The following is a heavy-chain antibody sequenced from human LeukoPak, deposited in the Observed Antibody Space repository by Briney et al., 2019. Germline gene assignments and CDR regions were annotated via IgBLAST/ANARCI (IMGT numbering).Heavy chain of an antibody. V-gene: IGHV3-23*01. Sequence: PGGSLRLSCAASGFTFSSYAMTWVRQAPGKGLEWVSSISSSDFSTYYADSVKGRFTISRGNSKNTLYLQMNSLRAEDTALYYCAKVYSSSWYLFDYWGQGTLVTVSS. D-gene: IGHD6-13*01. CDR3: AKVYSSSWYLFDY. CDR1: GFTFSSYA. J-gene: IGHJ4*02. CDR2: ISSSDFST.